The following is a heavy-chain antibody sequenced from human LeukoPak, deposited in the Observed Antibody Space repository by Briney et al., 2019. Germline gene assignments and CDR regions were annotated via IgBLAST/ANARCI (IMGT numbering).Heavy chain of an antibody. CDR1: GFTFATYP. D-gene: IGHD2-2*01. CDR2: FSGSGGRT. CDR3: AKVTSSYNYFDY. J-gene: IGHJ4*02. Sequence: PGGSLRLSCEASGFTFATYPMSWVRQAPGKGLEWISTFSGSGGRTLYADSVKGRFTISRDNSKDTLSLQMNSLRAEDTAVYYCAKVTSSYNYFDYWGRGSLVTVSS. V-gene: IGHV3-23*01.